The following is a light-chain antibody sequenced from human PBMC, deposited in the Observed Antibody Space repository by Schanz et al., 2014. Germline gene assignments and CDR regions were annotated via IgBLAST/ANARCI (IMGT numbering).Light chain of an antibody. J-gene: IGKJ5*01. V-gene: IGKV3-11*01. CDR3: QQRSNWPPIT. Sequence: VMTQSPATLSVSPGERATLSCRASQSISRIYFAWYQQKPGQAPRLLIYDASNRATGIPARFSGSGSGTDFTLTISSLEPEDFAVYYCQQRSNWPPITFGQGTRLEIK. CDR1: QSISRIY. CDR2: DAS.